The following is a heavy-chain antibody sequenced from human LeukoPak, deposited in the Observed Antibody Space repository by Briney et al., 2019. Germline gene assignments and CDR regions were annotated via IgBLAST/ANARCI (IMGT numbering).Heavy chain of an antibody. D-gene: IGHD3-3*01. V-gene: IGHV3-74*01. CDR1: GLTFRTTW. Sequence: GGSLRLSCATSGLTFRTTWMHWVRQAPGKGLMWVSRMNGEGTTIDYADSVRGRFTISRDNTKNSLYLQMSSLRAEDTAVYYCATDRGWRTSGYYLYYFEYWGQGTLVTFSS. CDR2: MNGEGTTI. CDR3: ATDRGWRTSGYYLYYFEY. J-gene: IGHJ4*02.